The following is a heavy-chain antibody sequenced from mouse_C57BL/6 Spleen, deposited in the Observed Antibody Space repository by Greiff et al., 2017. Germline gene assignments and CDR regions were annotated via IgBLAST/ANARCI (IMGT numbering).Heavy chain of an antibody. V-gene: IGHV1-52*01. CDR1: GYTFTSYW. J-gene: IGHJ2*01. CDR3: ARGVRQYYFDY. D-gene: IGHD1-1*01. Sequence: QVQLQQSGAELVRPGSSVKLSCKASGYTFTSYWMHWVKKRPIQGLEWIGNIDPSDSETHYNQKFKDKATLTVDKSSSTAYMQLSSLTSEDSAVYYCARGVRQYYFDYWGQSTTLTVSS. CDR2: IDPSDSET.